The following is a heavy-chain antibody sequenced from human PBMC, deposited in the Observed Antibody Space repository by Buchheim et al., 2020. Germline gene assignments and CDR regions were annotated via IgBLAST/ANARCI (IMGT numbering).Heavy chain of an antibody. Sequence: QVQLQESGPRLVQPSGTLSLTCAVSGDSISNVYWWTWVRQSPGKGLEWIGEIDPSGTTNYNPSLRDRGSISLDKSKKDFSLRLSSVTAADTAVYYCARDPPNRGVNFDYWGQGIL. V-gene: IGHV4-4*02. CDR2: IDPSGTT. CDR1: GDSISNVYW. D-gene: IGHD2-8*01. J-gene: IGHJ4*03. CDR3: ARDPPNRGVNFDY.